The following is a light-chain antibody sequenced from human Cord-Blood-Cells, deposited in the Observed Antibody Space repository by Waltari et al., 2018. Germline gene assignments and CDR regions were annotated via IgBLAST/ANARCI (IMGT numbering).Light chain of an antibody. Sequence: SSELTQDPAVSVALGQTVRITCQGDRLRSYYASWYQQKPGQAPVLVIYGKNNRPSGIPDRFSGSSSGNTASLTITGAQAEDDADYYCNSRESSGNHRVFGGGTKLTVL. CDR2: GKN. V-gene: IGLV3-19*01. CDR3: NSRESSGNHRV. J-gene: IGLJ3*02. CDR1: RLRSYY.